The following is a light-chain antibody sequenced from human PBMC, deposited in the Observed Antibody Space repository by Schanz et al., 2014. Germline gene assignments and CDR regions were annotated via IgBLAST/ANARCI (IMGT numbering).Light chain of an antibody. J-gene: IGLJ3*02. CDR3: CSYGGHL. Sequence: QSALTQPASVSGSPGQSITISCTGTSSDVGGYNYVSWYQHHPGKAPKLLIYDVSKRPSGVPDRFSGSKSGNTASLTISGLQAEDEADYYCCSYGGHLFGGGTKLTVL. V-gene: IGLV2-11*01. CDR1: SSDVGGYNY. CDR2: DVS.